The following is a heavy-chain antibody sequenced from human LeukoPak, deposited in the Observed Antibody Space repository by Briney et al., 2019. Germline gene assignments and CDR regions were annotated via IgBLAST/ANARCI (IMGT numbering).Heavy chain of an antibody. D-gene: IGHD3-9*01. CDR2: ISYDGSNK. J-gene: IGHJ4*02. Sequence: PGKSLRLSCAASGFTFSSYAMHWVRQAPGKGLEWVAVISYDGSNKYYADSVMGRFTISRDNSKNTLYLQMNSLRAEDTAVYYCARDVKNDILYQRTGYFDYWGQGTLVTVSS. CDR3: ARDVKNDILYQRTGYFDY. V-gene: IGHV3-30-3*01. CDR1: GFTFSSYA.